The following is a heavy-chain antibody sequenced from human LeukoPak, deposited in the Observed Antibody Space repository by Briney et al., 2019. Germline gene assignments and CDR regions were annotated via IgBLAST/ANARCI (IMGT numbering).Heavy chain of an antibody. CDR3: ARGTYYDFWSGMVGYYYYYYMDV. D-gene: IGHD3-3*01. CDR1: GFSFSSYA. J-gene: IGHJ6*03. V-gene: IGHV3-7*04. Sequence: GGSLRLSCAASGFSFSSYAMNWVRQAPGKGLEWVANIKQDGNEKYYVDSVKGRFTISRDNAKNSLYLQMNSLRAEDTAVYYCARGTYYDFWSGMVGYYYYYYMDVWGKGTTVTVSS. CDR2: IKQDGNEK.